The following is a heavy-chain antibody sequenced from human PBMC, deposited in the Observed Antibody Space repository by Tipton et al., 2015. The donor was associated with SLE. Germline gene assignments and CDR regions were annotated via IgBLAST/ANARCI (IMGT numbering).Heavy chain of an antibody. Sequence: SLRLSCAASGFTFDDYAMHWVRQAPGKGLEWVSGISWNSGSIGYADSVKGRFTISRDNAKNSLYLQMNSLRAEDTALYYCAKDWNDRSGGYAFDIWGQGTMVTVSS. CDR2: ISWNSGSI. CDR1: GFTFDDYA. CDR3: AKDWNDRSGGYAFDI. J-gene: IGHJ3*02. D-gene: IGHD3-22*01. V-gene: IGHV3-9*01.